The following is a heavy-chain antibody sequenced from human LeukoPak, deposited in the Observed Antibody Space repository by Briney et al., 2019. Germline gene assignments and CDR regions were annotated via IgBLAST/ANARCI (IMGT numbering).Heavy chain of an antibody. CDR3: ARGHYSNYFRY. CDR1: GRSFSGYY. Sequence: PSETLSLTCAVYGRSFSGYYWSWIRQPPGKGLEWIGEINHSGSTNYNPSLKSRVTISVDTSKNQFSLKLSSVTAADTAVYYCARGHYSNYFRYWGQGTLVTVSS. D-gene: IGHD4-11*01. V-gene: IGHV4-34*01. CDR2: INHSGST. J-gene: IGHJ4*02.